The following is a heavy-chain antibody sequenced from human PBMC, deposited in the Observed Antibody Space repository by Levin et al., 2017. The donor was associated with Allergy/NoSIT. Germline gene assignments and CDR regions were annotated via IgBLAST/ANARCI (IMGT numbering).Heavy chain of an antibody. J-gene: IGHJ4*02. CDR1: GFTFSSYA. V-gene: IGHV3-30-3*01. CDR3: ARVEWGYGDYGAPDY. CDR2: ISYDGSNK. Sequence: PGGSLRLSCAASGFTFSSYAMHWVRQAPGKGLEWVAVISYDGSNKYYADSVKGRFTISRDNSKNTLYLQMNSLRAEDTAVYYCARVEWGYGDYGAPDYWGQGTLVTVSS. D-gene: IGHD4/OR15-4a*01.